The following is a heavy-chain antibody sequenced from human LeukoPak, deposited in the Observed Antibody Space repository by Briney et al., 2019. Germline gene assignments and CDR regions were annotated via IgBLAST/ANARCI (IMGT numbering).Heavy chain of an antibody. CDR3: ARGGWGTTIFGNGMDV. CDR1: GYTFTSYG. Sequence: ASVKVSCKASGYTFTSYGISWVRQAPGQGLEGMGWISAYNGNTNYAQKLQGRVTMTTDTSTSTAYMELRSLRSDDTAVYYCARGGWGTTIFGNGMDVWGQGTTVTVSS. V-gene: IGHV1-18*01. J-gene: IGHJ6*02. CDR2: ISAYNGNT. D-gene: IGHD3-3*01.